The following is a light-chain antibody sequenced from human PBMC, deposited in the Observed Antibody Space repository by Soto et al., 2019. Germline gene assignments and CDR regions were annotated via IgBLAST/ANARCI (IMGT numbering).Light chain of an antibody. CDR1: QSVSSNY. Sequence: EIVLTQSPGTLSLSPGERATLSCRASQSVSSNYLAWYQQKPGQAPRLLIYGASSRATGIPDRFSGSVSGTDFTLTINRLEPEDFVVNHCQHYGRSANTFGQGTTLEIK. CDR2: GAS. V-gene: IGKV3-20*01. J-gene: IGKJ2*01. CDR3: QHYGRSANT.